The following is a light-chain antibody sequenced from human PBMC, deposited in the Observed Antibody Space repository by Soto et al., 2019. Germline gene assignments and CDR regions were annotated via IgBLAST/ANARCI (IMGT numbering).Light chain of an antibody. V-gene: IGKV3-20*01. CDR2: GAS. J-gene: IGKJ1*01. CDR1: QSVSSSY. CDR3: QQYNNWPPWT. Sequence: EIVLTQSPDTLSLSPGERATLSCRASQSVSSSYLAWYQQKPGQAPRLLIYGASTRATGIPDRFSGSGSGTDFTLTISSLQSEDFAVYYCQQYNNWPPWTFGQGTKV.